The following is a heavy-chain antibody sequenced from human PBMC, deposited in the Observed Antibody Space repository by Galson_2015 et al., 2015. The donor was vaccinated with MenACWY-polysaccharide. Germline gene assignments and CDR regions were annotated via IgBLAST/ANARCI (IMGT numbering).Heavy chain of an antibody. Sequence: SLRLSCAGSGFAFSNYAMSWVRQAPGKGLEWVSLIHNDAATTGYADYVKGRFTISGDKSKNTVYLQMNSLSAEDTAIYYCAKAEGWQETEYYFDYWGQTTLVNVAS. V-gene: IGHV3-23*01. J-gene: IGHJ4*02. CDR3: AKAEGWQETEYYFDY. CDR1: GFAFSNYA. D-gene: IGHD2-15*01. CDR2: IHNDAATT.